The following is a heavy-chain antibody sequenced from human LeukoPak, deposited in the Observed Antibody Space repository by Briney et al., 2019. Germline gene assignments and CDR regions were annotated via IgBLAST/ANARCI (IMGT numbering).Heavy chain of an antibody. Sequence: ASVKVSCKASGYSFTDYYMHWVRQAPGQGLEWMGWINPNSGGTDSAQKFQGRVTMTRDTSITTVYMEVSWLTSDDPAIYYCARAYPLHGGPYLIGPWGQGSLVTVSS. J-gene: IGHJ5*02. V-gene: IGHV1-2*02. CDR2: INPNSGGT. CDR3: ARAYPLHGGPYLIGP. D-gene: IGHD2-21*01. CDR1: GYSFTDYY.